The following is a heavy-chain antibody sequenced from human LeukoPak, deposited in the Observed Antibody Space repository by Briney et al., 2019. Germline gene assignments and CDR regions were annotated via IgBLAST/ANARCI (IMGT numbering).Heavy chain of an antibody. V-gene: IGHV3-23*01. Sequence: PGGSLRLSCAASGFTFSSYAMSWVRQTPGKGLGWVSAISNSGGNTYYADSVKGRFTIFRDNSKNTLYLQLNSLRAEDTAVYYCAIVRQWLVFNWFDPWGQGTLVTVSS. CDR1: GFTFSSYA. CDR2: ISNSGGNT. CDR3: AIVRQWLVFNWFDP. D-gene: IGHD6-19*01. J-gene: IGHJ5*02.